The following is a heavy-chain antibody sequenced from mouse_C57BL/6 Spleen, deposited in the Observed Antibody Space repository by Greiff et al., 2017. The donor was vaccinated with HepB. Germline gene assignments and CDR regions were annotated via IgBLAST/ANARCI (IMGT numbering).Heavy chain of an antibody. CDR2: INYDGSST. CDR1: GFTFSDYY. V-gene: IGHV5-16*01. D-gene: IGHD1-1*01. CDR3: ARVDYYGREFDY. J-gene: IGHJ2*01. Sequence: EVQLMESEGGLVQPGSSMKLSCTASGFTFSDYYMAWVRQVPEKGLEWVANINYDGSSTYYLDSLKSRFIISRDNAKNILYLQMSSLKSEDTATYYCARVDYYGREFDYGGQGTTLTVSS.